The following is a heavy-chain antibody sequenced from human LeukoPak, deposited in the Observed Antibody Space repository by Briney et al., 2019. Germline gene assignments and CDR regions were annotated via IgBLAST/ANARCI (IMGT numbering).Heavy chain of an antibody. CDR3: ARVYYGSGSLHYYCYYMDV. D-gene: IGHD3-10*01. J-gene: IGHJ6*03. CDR2: ISGSGGST. Sequence: GGLRLSCAASGFTFSSYAMSWVRQAPGKGLEWVSAISGSGGSTYYADSVKGRFTISRDNSKNTLYLQMNSLRAEDTAVYYCARVYYGSGSLHYYCYYMDVWGKGTTVTISS. CDR1: GFTFSSYA. V-gene: IGHV3-23*01.